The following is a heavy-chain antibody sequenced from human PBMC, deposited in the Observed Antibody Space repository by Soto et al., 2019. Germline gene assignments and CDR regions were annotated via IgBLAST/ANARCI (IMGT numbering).Heavy chain of an antibody. J-gene: IGHJ4*02. CDR3: ATNRACSPTVCIGVLDY. Sequence: SETLSLTCNVSGGSISSYFWSWIRQPPGKGLEWIGYISDSGSTNYNPSLKSRVTISADTSKSQFSLKLSSVTAADTAVYYCATNRACSPTVCIGVLDYWGQRTLVTVSS. D-gene: IGHD2-15*01. CDR2: ISDSGST. CDR1: GGSISSYF. V-gene: IGHV4-59*01.